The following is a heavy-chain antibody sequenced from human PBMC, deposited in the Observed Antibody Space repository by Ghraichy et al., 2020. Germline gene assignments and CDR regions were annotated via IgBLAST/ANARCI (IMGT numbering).Heavy chain of an antibody. V-gene: IGHV1-69*13. CDR3: ARGVGDTVLKY. J-gene: IGHJ4*02. CDR2: IIPIFGTA. Sequence: SVKVSCKASGGTFSSYAIIWVRQAPGQGLEWMGGIIPIFGTANYAQKFQGRVTITADESTSTAYMELSSMRSEDTAVYYCARGVGDTVLKYWGQGTRVIVSS. CDR1: GGTFSSYA. D-gene: IGHD5-18*01.